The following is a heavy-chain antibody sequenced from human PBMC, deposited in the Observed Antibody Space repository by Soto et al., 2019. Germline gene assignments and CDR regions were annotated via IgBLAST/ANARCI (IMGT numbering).Heavy chain of an antibody. V-gene: IGHV1-2*04. J-gene: IGHJ6*02. Sequence: ASVKVSCKASGYTFTGYYMHWVRQAPGQGLEWMGWINPNSGGTNYAQKFQGWVTMTRDTSISTAYMELSRLRSDDTAVYYCARASTDYYGSGRDYGMDVWGQGTTVTSP. D-gene: IGHD3-10*01. CDR3: ARASTDYYGSGRDYGMDV. CDR2: INPNSGGT. CDR1: GYTFTGYY.